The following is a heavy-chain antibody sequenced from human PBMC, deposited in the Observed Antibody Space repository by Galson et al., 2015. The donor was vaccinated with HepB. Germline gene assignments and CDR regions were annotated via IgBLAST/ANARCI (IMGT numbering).Heavy chain of an antibody. Sequence: SLRLSCAASGFTFSTYAMHWVRQAPGKGLEWVAVISYHGTDKYYADSVKGRFTISRDNSKNTLYLQMNSLRAEDTAVYYCAKDRVYTATAIRLDYWGQGTLVTVSS. CDR1: GFTFSTYA. CDR2: ISYHGTDK. J-gene: IGHJ4*02. D-gene: IGHD2-2*02. V-gene: IGHV3-30-3*01. CDR3: AKDRVYTATAIRLDY.